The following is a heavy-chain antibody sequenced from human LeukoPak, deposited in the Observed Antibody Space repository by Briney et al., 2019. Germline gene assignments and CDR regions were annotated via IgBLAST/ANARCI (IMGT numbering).Heavy chain of an antibody. Sequence: ASVSVSCKASGYTFTSYDIKWVRQAPGQGLEWMGWMYPNSGNTGYAQKFQGRVTITRNTSISTAYMELSSLRSEDTAVYYCARSPSNLYYYYYMDVWGKGTTVTVSS. CDR1: GYTFTSYD. J-gene: IGHJ6*03. D-gene: IGHD2-2*01. CDR2: MYPNSGNT. CDR3: ARSPSNLYYYYYMDV. V-gene: IGHV1-8*03.